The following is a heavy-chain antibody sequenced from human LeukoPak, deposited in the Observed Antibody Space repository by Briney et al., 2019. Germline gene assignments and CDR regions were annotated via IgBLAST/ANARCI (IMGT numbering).Heavy chain of an antibody. CDR3: ARGLAAAAGYEFDY. Sequence: ASVKVSCKASGYTFTSYAINWVRQATGQGLEWMGWMNPNSDNTGYAQKFQGRVTITRNTSISTAYMELSSLRSEDTAVYYCARGLAAAAGYEFDYWGQGTLVTVSS. CDR2: MNPNSDNT. D-gene: IGHD6-13*01. J-gene: IGHJ4*02. CDR1: GYTFTSYA. V-gene: IGHV1-8*01.